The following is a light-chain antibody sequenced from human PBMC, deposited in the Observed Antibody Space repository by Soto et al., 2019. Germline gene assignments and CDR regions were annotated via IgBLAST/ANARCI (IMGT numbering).Light chain of an antibody. Sequence: EIVMTQSPATLSVSPGERATLSCRASQSVSSNVAWSQQKPGQAPRLPSYGSSTRATGIPARVSGIGSGTEFTLPISSLQSEDFAVYYCQQYKNWPRTFGQGTKVDIK. V-gene: IGKV3-15*01. CDR1: QSVSSN. CDR2: GSS. J-gene: IGKJ1*01. CDR3: QQYKNWPRT.